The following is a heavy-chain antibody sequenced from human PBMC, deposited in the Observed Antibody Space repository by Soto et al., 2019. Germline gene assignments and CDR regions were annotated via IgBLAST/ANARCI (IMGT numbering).Heavy chain of an antibody. Sequence: SLRLSCAASGFTFSGSAMHWVRQASGKGLEWVGRIRSKANSYATAYAASVKGRFTISRDDSKNTAYLQMNSLKTEDTAVYYCTRPHLPGAVAGTDAFDIWGQGTMVTVSS. J-gene: IGHJ3*02. V-gene: IGHV3-73*01. CDR2: IRSKANSYAT. CDR3: TRPHLPGAVAGTDAFDI. D-gene: IGHD6-19*01. CDR1: GFTFSGSA.